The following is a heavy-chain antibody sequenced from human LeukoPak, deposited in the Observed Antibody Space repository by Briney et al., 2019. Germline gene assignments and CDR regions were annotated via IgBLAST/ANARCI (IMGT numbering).Heavy chain of an antibody. D-gene: IGHD3-10*01. Sequence: GESLKISCKGSGYSFTSYWISWGRQMPGKGLGWMGRIDPSDSYTNYSPSFQGHVTISADKSISTAYLQWSSLKASDTAMYYCARLPGEYYYGSGSSSDYWGQGTLVTVSS. CDR3: ARLPGEYYYGSGSSSDY. J-gene: IGHJ4*02. CDR1: GYSFTSYW. V-gene: IGHV5-10-1*01. CDR2: IDPSDSYT.